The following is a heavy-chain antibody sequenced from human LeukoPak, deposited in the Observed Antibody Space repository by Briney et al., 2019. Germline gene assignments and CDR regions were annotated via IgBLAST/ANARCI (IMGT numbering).Heavy chain of an antibody. V-gene: IGHV3-21*01. D-gene: IGHD1-14*01. CDR1: GFTFSSYS. J-gene: IGHJ6*03. Sequence: PGGSLRLSCAASGFTFSSYSINWVRQAPGKGLEWVSSISSSSSHIYYADSVKGRFTISRDNAKNSLYLQMNSLRAEDTAVYYCARPPGPYYYYCMDVWGKGTTVTVSS. CDR2: ISSSSSHI. CDR3: ARPPGPYYYYCMDV.